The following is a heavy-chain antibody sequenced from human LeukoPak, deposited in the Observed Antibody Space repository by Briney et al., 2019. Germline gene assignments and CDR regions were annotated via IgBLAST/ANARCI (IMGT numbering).Heavy chain of an antibody. J-gene: IGHJ4*02. D-gene: IGHD1-26*01. CDR2: INPGDGST. CDR3: ARGGSGSYDFDY. CDR1: GYTFTSYY. V-gene: IGHV1-46*01. Sequence: ASVKVSCKASGYTFTSYYLHWVRQAPGQGLEWMGIINPGDGSTSYAQKFQGRVTMTRDTSTSTVYMELSSLRSEDTAVYYCARGGSGSYDFDYWGQGTLVTVSS.